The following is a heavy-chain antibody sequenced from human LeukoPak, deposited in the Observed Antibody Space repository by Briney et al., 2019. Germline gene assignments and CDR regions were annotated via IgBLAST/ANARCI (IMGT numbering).Heavy chain of an antibody. CDR1: GVSIRSNSYY. D-gene: IGHD6-13*01. Sequence: SETLSLTCIVSGVSIRSNSYYWGWIRQPPGKGLEGIGSIFYSGTTYYNPSLNSRVTISVDTSKNQFSLKLRSVTAADTAVYYCARRPTGYSSSWYRPLPRQSYYMDVWGKGTTVTISS. V-gene: IGHV4-39*01. CDR3: ARRPTGYSSSWYRPLPRQSYYMDV. J-gene: IGHJ6*03. CDR2: IFYSGTT.